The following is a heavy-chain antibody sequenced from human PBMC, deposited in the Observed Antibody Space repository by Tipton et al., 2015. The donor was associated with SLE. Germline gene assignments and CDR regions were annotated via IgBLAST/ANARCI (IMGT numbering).Heavy chain of an antibody. CDR3: ARQSVQGAYLDF. V-gene: IGHV5-51*01. J-gene: IGHJ4*02. D-gene: IGHD1-1*01. CDR1: GYSFTNYW. Sequence: VQLVQSGAEVKKPGESLKISCKGSGYSFTNYWIGWVRQMPGKGLEWMGIIYPGDSDTRYSPSFQGQVTMSVDKSTNTAYLQWTSPKASDTAMYYCARQSVQGAYLDFWGQGTLLTVSS. CDR2: IYPGDSDT.